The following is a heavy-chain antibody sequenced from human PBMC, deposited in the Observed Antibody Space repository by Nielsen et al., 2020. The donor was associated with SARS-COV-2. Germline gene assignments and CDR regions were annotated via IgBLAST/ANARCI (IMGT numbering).Heavy chain of an antibody. D-gene: IGHD3-3*01. CDR2: INPSGGST. V-gene: IGHV1-46*01. CDR1: GYTFSDYA. Sequence: ASVKVSCKASGYTFSDYAMNWVRQAPGQGLEWMGIINPSGGSTNYAPKFQGRVTMTSDTSTSTVYMELSSLRSEDTAVYFCARDSARGFWSGHSNSLDPWGQGTLVTVSS. CDR3: ARDSARGFWSGHSNSLDP. J-gene: IGHJ5*02.